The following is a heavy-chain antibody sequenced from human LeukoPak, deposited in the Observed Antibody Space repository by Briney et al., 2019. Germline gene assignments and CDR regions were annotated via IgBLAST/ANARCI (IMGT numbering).Heavy chain of an antibody. D-gene: IGHD3-3*01. J-gene: IGHJ4*02. CDR2: IYSGGST. CDR3: AKDTADFWSGYYTPSCSFDY. CDR1: GFTVSSNY. V-gene: IGHV3-53*01. Sequence: GGSLRLSCAASGFTVSSNYMSWVRQAPGKGLEWVSVIYSGGSTYYADSVKGRFTISRDNSKNTLYLQMNSLRAEDTAVYYCAKDTADFWSGYYTPSCSFDYWGQGTLVTVSS.